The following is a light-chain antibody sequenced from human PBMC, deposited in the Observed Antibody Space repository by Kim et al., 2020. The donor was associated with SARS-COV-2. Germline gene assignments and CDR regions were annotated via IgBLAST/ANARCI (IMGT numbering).Light chain of an antibody. J-gene: IGLJ2*01. CDR1: SLRSYY. V-gene: IGLV3-19*01. Sequence: VALGQTVRITCQGDSLRSYYATWYQQKPGQAPILVIYGKNNRPSGIPDRFSGTSSGNTASLTITGTQAGDEADYYCNSRDSNNNVLFGGGTQLTVL. CDR2: GKN. CDR3: NSRDSNNNVL.